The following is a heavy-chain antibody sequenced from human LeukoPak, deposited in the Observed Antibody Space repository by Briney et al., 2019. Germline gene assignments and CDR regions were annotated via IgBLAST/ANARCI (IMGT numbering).Heavy chain of an antibody. CDR3: ARRIVLMVYAGYYYYMDV. J-gene: IGHJ6*03. CDR1: GGSISSYY. CDR2: IYYSGST. Sequence: SETLSLTCTVSGGSISSYYWSWIRQPPGKGLEWIEYIYYSGSTNYNPSLKSRVTISVDTSKNQFSLKLSSVAAADTAVYYCARRIVLMVYAGYYYYMDVWGKGTTVTVSS. V-gene: IGHV4-59*08. D-gene: IGHD2-8*01.